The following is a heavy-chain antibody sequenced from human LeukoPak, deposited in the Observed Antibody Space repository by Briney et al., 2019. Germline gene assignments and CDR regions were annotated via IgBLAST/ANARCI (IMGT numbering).Heavy chain of an antibody. J-gene: IGHJ4*02. V-gene: IGHV4-59*01. CDR1: GISISYYY. D-gene: IGHD1-26*01. CDR2: IYSTGNT. Sequence: SETLSLTCTVSGISISYYYWNWVRQPPGKGLEWIGYIYSTGNTNYNPSLKSRVTMSIDTSKNQISLKLSSVTAVDTAVYYCTRLESGSYDYWGQGILVTVSS. CDR3: TRLESGSYDY.